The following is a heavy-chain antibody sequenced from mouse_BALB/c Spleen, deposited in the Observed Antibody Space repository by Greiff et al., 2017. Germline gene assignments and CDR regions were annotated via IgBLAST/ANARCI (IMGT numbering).Heavy chain of an antibody. D-gene: IGHD1-2*01. Sequence: VQLVESGGDLVKPGGSLKLSCAASGFTFSSYGMSWVRQTPDKRLEWVATISSGGSYTYYPDSVKGRFTISRDNAKNTLYLQMSSLKSEDTAMYYCARGGNSLLRLPFAYWGQGTLVTVSA. J-gene: IGHJ3*01. CDR3: ARGGNSLLRLPFAY. CDR2: ISSGGSYT. V-gene: IGHV5-6*01. CDR1: GFTFSSYG.